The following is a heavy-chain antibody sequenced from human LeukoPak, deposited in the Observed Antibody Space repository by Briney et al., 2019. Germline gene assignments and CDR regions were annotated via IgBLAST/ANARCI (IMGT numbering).Heavy chain of an antibody. J-gene: IGHJ3*02. Sequence: GGSLRLSCAASGFTFSDYYMSWIRQAPGKGLEWVSYTSSSGSTIYYADSVKGRFTISRDNAKNSLYLQMNSLRAEDTAVYYCARAYCSSTSCYTGAFDIWGQGTMVTVSS. D-gene: IGHD2-2*02. V-gene: IGHV3-11*04. CDR3: ARAYCSSTSCYTGAFDI. CDR2: TSSSGSTI. CDR1: GFTFSDYY.